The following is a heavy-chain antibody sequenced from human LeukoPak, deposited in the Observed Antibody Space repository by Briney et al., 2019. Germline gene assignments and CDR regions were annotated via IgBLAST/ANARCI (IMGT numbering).Heavy chain of an antibody. Sequence: ASVKVSCKASGGTFSSYAISWVRQAPGQGFEWMGRIIPILGIANYAQKFQGRVTITADKSTSTAYMELSSLRSEDTAVYYCARDIYCSSTSCHNWFDPWGQGTLVTVSS. J-gene: IGHJ5*02. V-gene: IGHV1-69*04. CDR1: GGTFSSYA. CDR2: IIPILGIA. CDR3: ARDIYCSSTSCHNWFDP. D-gene: IGHD2-2*01.